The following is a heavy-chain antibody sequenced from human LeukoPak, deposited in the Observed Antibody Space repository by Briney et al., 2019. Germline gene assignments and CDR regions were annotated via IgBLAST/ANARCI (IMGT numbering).Heavy chain of an antibody. CDR2: IIPIFGTA. J-gene: IGHJ6*03. D-gene: IGHD3-3*01. CDR3: ASPAGGYDFWSGYSGRGYYYMDV. V-gene: IGHV1-69*13. CDR1: GGTFSSYA. Sequence: VASVKVSCKASGGTFSSYAISWVRQAPGQGLEWMGGIIPIFGTANYAQKFQGRVTITADESTSTAYMELSSLRSEDTAVYYCASPAGGYDFWSGYSGRGYYYMDVWGKGTTVTVSS.